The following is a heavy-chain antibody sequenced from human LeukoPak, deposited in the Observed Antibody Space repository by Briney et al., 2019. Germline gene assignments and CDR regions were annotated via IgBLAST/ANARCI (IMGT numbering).Heavy chain of an antibody. V-gene: IGHV3-21*01. CDR1: GFTFSNYA. J-gene: IGHJ4*02. D-gene: IGHD1-26*01. CDR3: ARGVGATPAFFDY. CDR2: ISSSSSYI. Sequence: GGSLRLSCAASGFTFSNYAMHCVRQAPGKGLEWVSSISSSSSYIYYADSMKGRITVSRDNAKNSLYLQMNSLRAEDAAVYYCARGVGATPAFFDYCGQGTLVTVSS.